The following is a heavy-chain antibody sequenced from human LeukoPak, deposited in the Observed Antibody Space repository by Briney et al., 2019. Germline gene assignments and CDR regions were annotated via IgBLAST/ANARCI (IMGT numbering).Heavy chain of an antibody. CDR1: GYTFTSYY. CDR3: ARGDGDFPFDY. Sequence: ASVKVSCKASGYTFTSYYMHWVRQAPGQGLEWMGIISPSGGSTSYAQKFQGRVTMTRDMSTSTVYMELSSLRSEDTAVYYCARGDGDFPFDYWGQGTLVTVSS. D-gene: IGHD4-17*01. CDR2: ISPSGGST. J-gene: IGHJ4*02. V-gene: IGHV1-46*01.